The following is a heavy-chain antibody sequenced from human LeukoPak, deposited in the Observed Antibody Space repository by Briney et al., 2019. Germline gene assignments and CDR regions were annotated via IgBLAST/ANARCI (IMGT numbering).Heavy chain of an antibody. V-gene: IGHV3-7*01. Sequence: GGSLRLSCAASGFTFSSYWMSWVRQAPGKGLEWVANIKQDGSEKYYVDSVKGRFTISRDNAKKSVYLHMSGLRAEDTALYYCARLSAYYYGSYFYYYMDVWGKGTTVTISS. J-gene: IGHJ6*03. CDR2: IKQDGSEK. CDR3: ARLSAYYYGSYFYYYMDV. CDR1: GFTFSSYW. D-gene: IGHD3-10*01.